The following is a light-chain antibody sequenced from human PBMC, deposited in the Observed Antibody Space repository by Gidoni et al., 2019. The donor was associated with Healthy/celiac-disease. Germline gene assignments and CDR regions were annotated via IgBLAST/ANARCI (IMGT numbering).Light chain of an antibody. J-gene: IGKJ4*01. V-gene: IGKV1-33*01. Sequence: IPMTQSPSSLSASVGDRVTITCQASQDMSNSLNWYQQKPGEAPKLLIYRASNLKTGVPSRFSGSGSGTYYTFTISSLQPEDIATYYCQQYNKLPLTFGGGTRVEV. CDR3: QQYNKLPLT. CDR1: QDMSNS. CDR2: RAS.